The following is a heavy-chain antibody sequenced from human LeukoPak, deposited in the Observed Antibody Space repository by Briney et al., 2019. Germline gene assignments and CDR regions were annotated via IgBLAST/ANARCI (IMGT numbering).Heavy chain of an antibody. D-gene: IGHD3-9*01. CDR2: IRNKAYGGTA. CDR1: GFTFGDYS. V-gene: IGHV3-49*03. CDR3: SREVRYFDWFQADY. J-gene: IGHJ4*02. Sequence: PGGSLRLSCSASGFTFGDYSMSWFRQAPGKGLEWVGFIRNKAYGGTAEYAASVEGRFTIPRDDSESIAYLQMDSLKTEDTAVYYCSREVRYFDWFQADYWGQGTLVTVSS.